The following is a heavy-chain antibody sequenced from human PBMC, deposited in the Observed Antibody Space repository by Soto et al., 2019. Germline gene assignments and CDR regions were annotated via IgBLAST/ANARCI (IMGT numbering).Heavy chain of an antibody. J-gene: IGHJ5*02. CDR1: GYTFTSYY. D-gene: IGHD4-17*01. CDR3: ARDRCMTTVTNNWFDP. V-gene: IGHV1-46*01. Sequence: ASVKVSCKASGYTFTSYYMHWVRQAPGQGLEWMGIINPSGGSTSYAQKFQGRVTMTRDTSTSTVYMELSSLGSEDTAVYYCARDRCMTTVTNNWFDPWGQGTLVTVSS. CDR2: INPSGGST.